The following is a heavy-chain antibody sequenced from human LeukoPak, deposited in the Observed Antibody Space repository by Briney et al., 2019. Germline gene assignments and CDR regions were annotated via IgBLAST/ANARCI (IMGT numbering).Heavy chain of an antibody. CDR2: ISAYNGNT. D-gene: IGHD3-10*01. CDR1: GYTFTSYG. V-gene: IGHV1-18*01. CDR3: ARQRFTMRAYAGNWFDP. J-gene: IGHJ5*02. Sequence: ASVKVSCKASGYTFTSYGISWVRQAPGQGLKWMGWISAYNGNTNYAQKLQGRVTMTTDTSTSTAYMELRSLRSDDTAVYYCARQRFTMRAYAGNWFDPWGQGTLVTVSS.